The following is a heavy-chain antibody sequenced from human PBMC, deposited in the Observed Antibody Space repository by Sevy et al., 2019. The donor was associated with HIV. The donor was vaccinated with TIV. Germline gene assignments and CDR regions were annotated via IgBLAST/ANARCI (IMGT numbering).Heavy chain of an antibody. J-gene: IGHJ4*02. V-gene: IGHV3-30*02. CDR3: SKAEYFRTRMDY. D-gene: IGHD2-15*01. Sequence: GGSLRLSCAASGFTFSRYGMHWVRQAPGKGLEWVAFIRYDGSNKYYADSVKGRFTISRDNSKNTMYLEMNSLRAEDTAVYYCSKAEYFRTRMDYWGQGTLVTVYS. CDR2: IRYDGSNK. CDR1: GFTFSRYG.